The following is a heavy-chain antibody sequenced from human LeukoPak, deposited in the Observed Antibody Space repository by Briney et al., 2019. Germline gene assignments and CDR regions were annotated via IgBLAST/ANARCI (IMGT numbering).Heavy chain of an antibody. CDR3: ASLSGYSSSWSDFDY. J-gene: IGHJ4*02. CDR2: IIPISGTA. D-gene: IGHD6-13*01. CDR1: GGTFSSYA. V-gene: IGHV1-69*05. Sequence: SVKVSCKASGGTFSSYAISWVRQAPGQGLEWMGRIIPISGTANYAQKFQGRVTITTDESTSTAYMELSSLRSEDTAVYYCASLSGYSSSWSDFDYWGQGTLVTVSS.